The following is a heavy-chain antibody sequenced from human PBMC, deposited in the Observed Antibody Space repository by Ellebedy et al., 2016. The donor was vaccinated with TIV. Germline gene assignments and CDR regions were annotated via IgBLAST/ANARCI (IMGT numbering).Heavy chain of an antibody. CDR2: INSDGSST. CDR1: GFTFSSYW. CDR3: ARVYCGGDCYWWYFDL. J-gene: IGHJ2*01. V-gene: IGHV3-74*01. Sequence: GESLKISCAASGFTFSSYWMHWVRQGPGKGLVWVSRINSDGSSTNYADSVKGRFTISRDNAKNTLYLKMNSLRAEDTAVYYCARVYCGGDCYWWYFDLWGRGTLVTVSS. D-gene: IGHD2-21*02.